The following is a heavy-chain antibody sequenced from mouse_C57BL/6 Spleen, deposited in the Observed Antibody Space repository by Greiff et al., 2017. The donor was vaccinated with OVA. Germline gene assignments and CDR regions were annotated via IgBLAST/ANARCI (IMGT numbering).Heavy chain of an antibody. J-gene: IGHJ2*01. Sequence: EVQLVESGGDLVKPGGSLKLSCAASGFTFSSYGMSWVRQTPDKRLEWVATISSGGSYTYYPDSVKGRFTISRDNDKNTLYLQMSSLKSEDTAMYYCARHGEMTEGYYFDYWGQGTTLTVSS. CDR1: GFTFSSYG. CDR2: ISSGGSYT. CDR3: ARHGEMTEGYYFDY. V-gene: IGHV5-6*01.